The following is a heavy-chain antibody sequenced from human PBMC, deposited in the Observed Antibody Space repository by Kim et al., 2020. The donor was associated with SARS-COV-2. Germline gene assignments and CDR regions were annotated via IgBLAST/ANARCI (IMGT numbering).Heavy chain of an antibody. CDR1: GYTFTSYG. V-gene: IGHV1-18*01. Sequence: ASVKVSCKASGYTFTSYGISWVRQAPGQGLEWMGWISAYNGNTNYAQKLQGRVTMTTDTSTSTAYMELRSLRSDDTAVYYCARASGSGPFYYYYYGMDVWGRGTTVTVSS. CDR2: ISAYNGNT. J-gene: IGHJ6*02. CDR3: ARASGSGPFYYYYYGMDV. D-gene: IGHD1-1*01.